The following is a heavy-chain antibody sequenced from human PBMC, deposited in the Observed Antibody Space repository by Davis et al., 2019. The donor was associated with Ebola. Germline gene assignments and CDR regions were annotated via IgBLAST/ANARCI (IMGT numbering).Heavy chain of an antibody. Sequence: MPSETLSLTCTVSGGSISSYYWSWIRQPPGKGLEWIGYIYYSGSTNYNPSLKSRVTISVDTSKNQFSLKLSSVTAADTAVYYCARANYVRNWFDPWGQGTLVTVSS. J-gene: IGHJ5*02. CDR3: ARANYVRNWFDP. CDR2: IYYSGST. D-gene: IGHD1-7*01. V-gene: IGHV4-59*12. CDR1: GGSISSYY.